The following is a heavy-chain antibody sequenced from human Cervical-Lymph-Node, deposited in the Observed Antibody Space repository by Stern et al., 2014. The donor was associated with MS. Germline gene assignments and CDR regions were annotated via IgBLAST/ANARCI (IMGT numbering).Heavy chain of an antibody. V-gene: IGHV1-69*12. Sequence: QVQLVQSGAEVKKPGSSVKVSCKASGGTFSNYAINWVRQAPGQGLEWMGGAIPLVTTTDYAHNFQGRLTITADEFTGTAYMELSSLRSEDTAVYYCARLRRGMEVWGQGTTVTVSS. J-gene: IGHJ6*02. CDR1: GGTFSNYA. CDR3: ARLRRGMEV. CDR2: AIPLVTTT.